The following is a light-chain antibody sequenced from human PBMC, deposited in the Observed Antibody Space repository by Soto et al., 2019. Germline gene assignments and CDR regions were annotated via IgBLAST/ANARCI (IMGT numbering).Light chain of an antibody. CDR3: AAWDDSLNGWV. CDR1: NSNIGSNT. CDR2: SNN. V-gene: IGLV1-44*01. J-gene: IGLJ3*02. Sequence: QYVLTQPPSASGNPGQRVTISCSGGNSNIGSNTVSWYQQLPGTAPKLLIYSNNQRPSGVPARFSGYKAATSASLAISGLQSEDEVDYYCAAWDDSLNGWVFCGGTKVTVL.